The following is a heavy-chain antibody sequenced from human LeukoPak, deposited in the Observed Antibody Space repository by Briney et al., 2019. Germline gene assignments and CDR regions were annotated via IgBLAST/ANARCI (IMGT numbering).Heavy chain of an antibody. CDR1: GFIFNTYA. Sequence: GGSLRLSCAASGFIFNTYAMSWVRQAPGKGLEWVSTIRGSGESTHYADSVQGRFTISRDNSLYTVYLQMDSLRGDDTAVYYCAKDRISYTTSPGELSHWGQGTLVVVSS. V-gene: IGHV3-23*01. J-gene: IGHJ4*02. CDR2: IRGSGEST. CDR3: AKDRISYTTSPGELSH. D-gene: IGHD3-10*01.